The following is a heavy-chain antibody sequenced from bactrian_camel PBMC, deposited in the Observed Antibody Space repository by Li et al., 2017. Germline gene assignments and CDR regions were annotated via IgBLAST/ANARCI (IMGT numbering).Heavy chain of an antibody. V-gene: IGHV3S1*01. D-gene: IGHD2*01. CDR3: AADNGAARFPVKWLLQHGELSRALAY. CDR2: INNNGVI. Sequence: VQLVESGGGSVQAGGSLTLSCAASELAFSSYWMGWFRQAPGKEREGLIVINNNGVIRSSDSVKGRFTISLDANTLYLQMNSLKPEDTAMYYCAADNGAARFPVKWLLQHGELSRALAYWGQGTQVTVS. CDR1: ELAFSSYW. J-gene: IGHJ4*01.